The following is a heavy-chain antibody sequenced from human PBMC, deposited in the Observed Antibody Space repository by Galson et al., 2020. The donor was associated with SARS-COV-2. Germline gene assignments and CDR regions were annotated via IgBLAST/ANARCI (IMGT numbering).Heavy chain of an antibody. Sequence: GESLKIPCAASGFPFRSYAMSWVRPAPGKGLDWVPAISGSGGSTYYADPVKGRLTISRDSSKNTLYLQMNSLRAEDTSVYYCAREKTSSGWFDYWGQGTLVTVSS. D-gene: IGHD6-19*01. V-gene: IGHV3-23*01. CDR1: GFPFRSYA. CDR2: ISGSGGST. J-gene: IGHJ5*01. CDR3: AREKTSSGWFDY.